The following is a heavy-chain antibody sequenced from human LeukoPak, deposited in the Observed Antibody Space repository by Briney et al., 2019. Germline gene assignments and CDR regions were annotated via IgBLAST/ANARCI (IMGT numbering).Heavy chain of an antibody. Sequence: SETLSLTCAVYGGSFSGYYWSWIRQPPGKGLEWIGEINHSGSTNYNPSLKSRVTISVDTSKNQFSLKLSSVTAADTAVYYCARRGDSYGLSWFDPWGQGTLVTVSS. CDR1: GGSFSGYY. J-gene: IGHJ5*02. D-gene: IGHD5-18*01. CDR2: INHSGST. V-gene: IGHV4-34*01. CDR3: ARRGDSYGLSWFDP.